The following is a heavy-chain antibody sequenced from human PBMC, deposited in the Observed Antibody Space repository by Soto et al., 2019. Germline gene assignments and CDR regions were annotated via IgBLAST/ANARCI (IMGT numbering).Heavy chain of an antibody. D-gene: IGHD5-12*01. J-gene: IGHJ3*01. CDR2: ISSSSSYI. V-gene: IGHV3-21*01. CDR1: GFSVKSYS. Sequence: GGSLRLSCAASGFSVKSYSINFFRQAPGKGLEWVSYISSSSSYIYYADSVKGRFTISRDNAKNSLYLQMNSLRAEDTAVYYCARDPGMATTFWGQGTMVPV. CDR3: ARDPGMATTF.